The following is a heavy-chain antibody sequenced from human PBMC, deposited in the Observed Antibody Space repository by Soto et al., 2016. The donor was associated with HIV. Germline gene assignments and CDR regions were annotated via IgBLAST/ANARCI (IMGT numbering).Heavy chain of an antibody. V-gene: IGHV1-69-2*01. CDR1: GYTFTDYY. J-gene: IGHJ1*01. CDR3: ATADYGVSTRAEYFQY. CDR2: IDPEDAET. D-gene: IGHD4-17*01. Sequence: EVQLVQSGAEVKEPGATVKISCKVSGYTFTDYYMHWVRQAPGKGLEWMGLIDPEDAETIYAENFQGRVTIIADTSTDTAYMELSSLRSEDTAVYYCATADYGVSTRAEYFQYWGQGTLLTVSS.